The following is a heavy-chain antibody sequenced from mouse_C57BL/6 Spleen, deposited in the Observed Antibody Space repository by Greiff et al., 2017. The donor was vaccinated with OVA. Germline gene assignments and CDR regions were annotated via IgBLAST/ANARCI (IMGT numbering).Heavy chain of an antibody. CDR3: ARWEYYYGSSQAWFAY. Sequence: VQLQQPGAELVKPGASVTMSCKASGYTFTSYWLTWVKQRPGQGLEWIGDVYPGSGSTNYNEKFKSKATLTVDTSSSTAYMQLSSLTSEDSAVYYCARWEYYYGSSQAWFAYWGQGTLVTVSA. V-gene: IGHV1-55*01. CDR2: VYPGSGST. J-gene: IGHJ3*01. CDR1: GYTFTSYW. D-gene: IGHD1-1*01.